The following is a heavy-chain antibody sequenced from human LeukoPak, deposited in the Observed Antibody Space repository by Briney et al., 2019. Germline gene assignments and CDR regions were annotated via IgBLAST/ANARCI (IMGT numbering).Heavy chain of an antibody. J-gene: IGHJ4*02. CDR1: GFTFSSYS. D-gene: IGHD3-22*01. CDR3: ARSPIYYYDSSGYYSFFDY. Sequence: KTGGSLRLSCAASGFTFSSYSMNWVRQAPGKGLEWVSSISSSSSYIYYADSVKGRFTISRDNAKNSLYLQMNSLRAEDTAVYYCARSPIYYYDSSGYYSFFDYWGQGTLSPSPQ. V-gene: IGHV3-21*01. CDR2: ISSSSSYI.